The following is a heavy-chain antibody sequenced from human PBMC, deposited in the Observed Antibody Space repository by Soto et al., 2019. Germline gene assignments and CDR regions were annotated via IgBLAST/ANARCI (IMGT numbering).Heavy chain of an antibody. CDR3: ARYYDFWSGYYFPPSYQYYYGMDV. CDR1: GFTVSSNY. Sequence: EVQLVESGGGLIQPGGSLRLSCAASGFTVSSNYMSWVRQAPGKGLEWVSVIYSGGSTYYADSVKGRFTISRDNSKNTLYLQMNSLRAEDTAVYYCARYYDFWSGYYFPPSYQYYYGMDVWGQGTTVTVSS. D-gene: IGHD3-3*01. V-gene: IGHV3-53*01. J-gene: IGHJ6*02. CDR2: IYSGGST.